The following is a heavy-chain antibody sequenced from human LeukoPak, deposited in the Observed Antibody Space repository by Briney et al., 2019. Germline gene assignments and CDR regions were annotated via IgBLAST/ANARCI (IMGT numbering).Heavy chain of an antibody. CDR2: INHSGST. Sequence: SETLSLTCAVYGGSFSGYYWSWIRQPPGKGLEWIGEINHSGSTNYNPSLKSRVTISVDTSKNQFSLKLSSVTAADTAVHYCARRTPTCSSTSCYPNHYYYYYMDVWGKGTTVTVSS. V-gene: IGHV4-34*01. CDR1: GGSFSGYY. J-gene: IGHJ6*03. CDR3: ARRTPTCSSTSCYPNHYYYYYMDV. D-gene: IGHD2-2*01.